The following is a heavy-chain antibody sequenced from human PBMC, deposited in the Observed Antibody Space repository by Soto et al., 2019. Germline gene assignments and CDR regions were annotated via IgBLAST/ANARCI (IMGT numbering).Heavy chain of an antibody. V-gene: IGHV4-4*07. Sequence: QVQLQESGPGLVKPSETLSLTCTVSGGSISSYYWSWIRQPAGKGLEWIGRISTTETTNYNPSLTSRVSMSLDTSKRQVSLKLSAVPAADAAVYYCAGNIAAAGRRYYGMDVWGQGTTVTVSS. D-gene: IGHD6-13*01. J-gene: IGHJ6*02. CDR1: GGSISSYY. CDR2: ISTTETT. CDR3: AGNIAAAGRRYYGMDV.